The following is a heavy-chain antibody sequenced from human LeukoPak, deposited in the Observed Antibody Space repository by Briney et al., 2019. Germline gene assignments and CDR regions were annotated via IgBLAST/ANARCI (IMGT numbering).Heavy chain of an antibody. J-gene: IGHJ5*02. CDR2: INPSGGSP. Sequence: ASVKVSCKASGYTFTSYHLHWVRQAPGQGLEWMGIINPSGGSPNYAQKFQGRVTMTRDMSTNTVNMELSSLRSEDTAVYYCARGGVGATTYVWFDPWGQGTLVTVSS. CDR3: ARGGVGATTYVWFDP. CDR1: GYTFTSYH. V-gene: IGHV1-46*01. D-gene: IGHD1-26*01.